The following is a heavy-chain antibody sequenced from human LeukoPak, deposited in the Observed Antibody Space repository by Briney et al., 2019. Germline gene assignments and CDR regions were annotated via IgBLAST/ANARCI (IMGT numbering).Heavy chain of an antibody. CDR3: ARTVAPQYCTGGVCYYYYYYMDV. D-gene: IGHD2-8*02. Sequence: ASVKVSCKASGYTFTGYYMHWVRQAPGQGLEWMGWINPNSGGTNYAQKFQGRVTMTRDTSISTAYMELSRPRSDDTAVYYCARTVAPQYCTGGVCYYYYYYMDVWGKGTTVTVSS. CDR1: GYTFTGYY. CDR2: INPNSGGT. J-gene: IGHJ6*03. V-gene: IGHV1-2*02.